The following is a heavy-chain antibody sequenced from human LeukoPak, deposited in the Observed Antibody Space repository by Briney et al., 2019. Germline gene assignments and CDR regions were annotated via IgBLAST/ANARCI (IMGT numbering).Heavy chain of an antibody. CDR3: ASADYYGSGSYYYYYGMDV. CDR1: GFTVSSNY. CDR2: IYSGGST. J-gene: IGHJ6*02. Sequence: GGSLRLSCAASGFTVSSNYMSWVRQALGKGLEWVSVIYSGGSTYYADSVKGRFTISRDNSKNTLYLQMNSLRAEDMAVYYCASADYYGSGSYYYYYGMDVWGQGTTVTVSS. D-gene: IGHD3-10*01. V-gene: IGHV3-66*01.